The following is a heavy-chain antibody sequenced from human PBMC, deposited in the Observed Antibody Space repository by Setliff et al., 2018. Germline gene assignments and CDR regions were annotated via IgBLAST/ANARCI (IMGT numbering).Heavy chain of an antibody. J-gene: IGHJ6*02. CDR2: ITAGIVDT. CDR1: GYTSTTNA. Sequence: ASVKVSCKASGYTSTTNALHWVRQAPGQSLEWMGWITAGIVDTKYSQKFQGRITITRDTSASTFYMELSSLTSEDTALYSCEASVGGGPYYYGLDVWGQGTTVTVSS. CDR3: EASVGGGPYYYGLDV. V-gene: IGHV1-3*01. D-gene: IGHD3-16*01.